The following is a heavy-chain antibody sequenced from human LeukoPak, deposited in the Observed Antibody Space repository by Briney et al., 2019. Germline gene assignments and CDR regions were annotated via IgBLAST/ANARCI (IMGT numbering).Heavy chain of an antibody. Sequence: SETLSLTCPVSGGSISSGSYYWGWLRQPAGKGLEWIGRIYTSGSTNYNPSLKSRVTISVDTSKNQFSRKLSSVTAADTAVYYCARGRITMVRGVIGGDYFDYWGQGTLVTVSS. CDR3: ARGRITMVRGVIGGDYFDY. V-gene: IGHV4-61*02. J-gene: IGHJ4*02. CDR1: GGSISSGSYY. CDR2: IYTSGST. D-gene: IGHD3-10*01.